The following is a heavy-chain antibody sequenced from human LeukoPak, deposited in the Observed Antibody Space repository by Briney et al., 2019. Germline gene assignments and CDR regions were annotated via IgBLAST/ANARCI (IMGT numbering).Heavy chain of an antibody. CDR2: IIPIFGTA. CDR1: GGTFSSYA. CDR3: AKIPRPYDFWSGYSYDY. J-gene: IGHJ4*02. V-gene: IGHV1-69*13. Sequence: GASVKVSCKASGGTFSSYAISWVRQAPGQGLEWMGGIIPIFGTANYAQKFQGGVTITADESTSTAYMELSSLRSEDTAVYYCAKIPRPYDFWSGYSYDYWGQGTLVTVSS. D-gene: IGHD3-3*01.